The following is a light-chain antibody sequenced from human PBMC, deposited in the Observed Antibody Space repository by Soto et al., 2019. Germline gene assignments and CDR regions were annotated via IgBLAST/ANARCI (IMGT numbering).Light chain of an antibody. CDR1: QSVGGN. CDR3: QQYNKWPFT. CDR2: GAS. Sequence: EMVMTQSPATLSVSPGERATLSCRASQSVGGNLAWYQQKPGQGPRLLIYGASTRATGIPAGFSGSGSGTGFTLTISSLQSEDFAVYYCQQYNKWPFTFGPGTRWIS. J-gene: IGKJ3*01. V-gene: IGKV3-15*01.